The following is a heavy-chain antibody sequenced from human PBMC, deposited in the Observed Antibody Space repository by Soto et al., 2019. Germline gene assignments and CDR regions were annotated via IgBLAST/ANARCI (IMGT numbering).Heavy chain of an antibody. Sequence: ASVKVSCKASGYTFTGYGIHWVRQAPGQRLEWMGWINVGHGNTKYSQNFQGRVTITRDTAASTAYIELSSLRSEDTAVYYCASFGFGESDFMDVWGTGTTVTVSS. CDR3: ASFGFGESDFMDV. J-gene: IGHJ6*03. CDR1: GYTFTGYG. D-gene: IGHD3-10*01. CDR2: INVGHGNT. V-gene: IGHV1-3*01.